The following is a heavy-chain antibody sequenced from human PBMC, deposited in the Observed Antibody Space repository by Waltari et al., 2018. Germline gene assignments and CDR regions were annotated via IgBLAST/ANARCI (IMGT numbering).Heavy chain of an antibody. J-gene: IGHJ4*02. CDR2: ISSSSSTI. V-gene: IGHV3-48*01. CDR1: GFTFSSYS. D-gene: IGHD3-22*01. CDR3: ARRNYDITQDY. Sequence: EVQLVESGGGLVQPGGSLRLSCAASGFTFSSYSMNWVRQAPGKGLGWVSYISSSSSTIYYADSVKGRFTISRDNAKNSLYLQMNSLRAEDTAVYYCARRNYDITQDYWGQGTLVTVSS.